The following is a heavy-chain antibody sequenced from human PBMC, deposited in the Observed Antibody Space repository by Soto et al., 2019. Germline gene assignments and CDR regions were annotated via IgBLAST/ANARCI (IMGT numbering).Heavy chain of an antibody. J-gene: IGHJ4*02. CDR1: GYTFTSYG. D-gene: IGHD3-22*01. V-gene: IGHV1-3*01. Sequence: ASVKVSCNASGYTFTSYGINWVRQAPGRGLEWMGWINPGNGNTKYSQQFQGRVIIDRDTSASTAYMELSSLRSEDTAVYYCARGGYFDSSNYLAYWGVGTLVTVSS. CDR3: ARGGYFDSSNYLAY. CDR2: INPGNGNT.